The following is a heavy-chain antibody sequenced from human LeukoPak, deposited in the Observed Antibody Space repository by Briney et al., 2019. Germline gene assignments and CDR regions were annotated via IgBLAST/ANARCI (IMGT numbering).Heavy chain of an antibody. D-gene: IGHD2-2*01. Sequence: GGSLRLSCVVSGITFRNYWMSWVRQAPGKGLEWVAFIKEDGSDKNYVDSVKGRFTISSDNAKNSLYLQMNSLRAEDTAVYFCHQPVTLPAWGQGALVTVSP. CDR1: GITFRNYW. J-gene: IGHJ5*02. CDR3: HQPVTLPA. V-gene: IGHV3-7*01. CDR2: IKEDGSDK.